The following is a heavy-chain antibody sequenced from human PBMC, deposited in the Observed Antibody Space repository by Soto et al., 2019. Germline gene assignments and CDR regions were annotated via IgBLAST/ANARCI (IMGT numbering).Heavy chain of an antibody. Sequence: PGGSLRLSCAASGFTFRSYSMNWVRQAPGKGLEWVSSISSSSSYIYYADSVKGRFTISRDNAKNSLYLQMNSLRAEDTAVYYCATNPYYYGSGTYTHWGQGTLVTVSS. V-gene: IGHV3-21*01. CDR1: GFTFRSYS. J-gene: IGHJ4*02. CDR2: ISSSSSYI. D-gene: IGHD3-10*01. CDR3: ATNPYYYGSGTYTH.